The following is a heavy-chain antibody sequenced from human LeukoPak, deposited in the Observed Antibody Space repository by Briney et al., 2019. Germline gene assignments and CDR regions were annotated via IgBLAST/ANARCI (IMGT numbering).Heavy chain of an antibody. CDR3: ARLGGSSGYYFDY. Sequence: SVKVSCKASGGTFSSYAISWVRQTPGQGLEWMGGIIPIFGTANYAQKFQGRVTITTDESTSTAYMELSSLRSEDTAVYYCARLGGSSGYYFDYWGQGTLVTVSS. CDR1: GGTFSSYA. D-gene: IGHD3-22*01. V-gene: IGHV1-69*05. J-gene: IGHJ4*02. CDR2: IIPIFGTA.